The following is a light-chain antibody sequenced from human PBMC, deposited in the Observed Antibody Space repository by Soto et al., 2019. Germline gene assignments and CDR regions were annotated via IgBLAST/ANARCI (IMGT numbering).Light chain of an antibody. CDR2: EVS. CDR1: SSDVGAYNY. J-gene: IGLJ1*01. V-gene: IGLV2-14*01. Sequence: ISCTVTSSDVGAYNYVSWYQQHPGKAPKLMIYEVSNRPSGVSNRFSGSKSGSTASLTISGLQAEDEADYYCSSHTSSSTPYVFGTGTKVTVL. CDR3: SSHTSSSTPYV.